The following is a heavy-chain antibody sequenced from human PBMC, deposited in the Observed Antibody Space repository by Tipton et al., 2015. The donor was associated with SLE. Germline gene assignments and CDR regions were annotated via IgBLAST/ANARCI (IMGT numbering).Heavy chain of an antibody. D-gene: IGHD3-10*01. CDR2: IYPTGSSGNT. J-gene: IGHJ4*02. Sequence: GLVKPSETLSLTCTVSGGPISRYSWNWIRQPAGKGLEWIGRIYPTGSSGNTNYNPSLASRVTISLDTSKNQFSLKLTSVTAADTAIYYCATPLAPWLRFGDSYDYWGQGILVSVSS. CDR1: GGPISRYS. CDR3: ATPLAPWLRFGDSYDY. V-gene: IGHV4-4*07.